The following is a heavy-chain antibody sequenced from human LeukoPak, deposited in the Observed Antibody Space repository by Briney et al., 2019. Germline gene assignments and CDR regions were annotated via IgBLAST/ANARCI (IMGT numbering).Heavy chain of an antibody. J-gene: IGHJ4*02. CDR3: ARDYKYALDN. V-gene: IGHV3-48*01. D-gene: IGHD5-24*01. Sequence: GGSLRLSCAASGFRFSDYSMNWVRQAPGKGLEWISYIGISSGNTNYADSVKGRFTISGDKAKNSLYLQMNSLRVEDTAVYYRARDYKYALDNWGQGTLVTVSS. CDR1: GFRFSDYS. CDR2: IGISSGNT.